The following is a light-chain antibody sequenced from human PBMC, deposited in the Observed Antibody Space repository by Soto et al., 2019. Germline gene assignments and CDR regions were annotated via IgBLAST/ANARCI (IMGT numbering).Light chain of an antibody. CDR1: QSVSSSY. CDR2: GAS. J-gene: IGKJ1*01. CDR3: QQYGRSPWT. Sequence: EIVLTQSPGTLSLSPGERATLSCRASQSVSSSYLAWYQQKPGQAPRLLIYGASSRATGIPDRFSGSGSGKDFTLTISRPEPEGFAVYYCQQYGRSPWTFGQGAKVEIK. V-gene: IGKV3-20*01.